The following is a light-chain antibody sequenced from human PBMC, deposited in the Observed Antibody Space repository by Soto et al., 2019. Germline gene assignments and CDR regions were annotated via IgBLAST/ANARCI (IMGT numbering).Light chain of an antibody. CDR2: GAS. J-gene: IGKJ2*01. Sequence: EIVMTQSPATLSVSPGERATLSCRASQSVSSNLAWYRQKPGQAPRLLIYGASTRATGIPDRLSGSGSGTEFTLTISRLQSEHFEVYYCQQYKNWPLYTFGQGTKLEIK. CDR1: QSVSSN. CDR3: QQYKNWPLYT. V-gene: IGKV3-15*01.